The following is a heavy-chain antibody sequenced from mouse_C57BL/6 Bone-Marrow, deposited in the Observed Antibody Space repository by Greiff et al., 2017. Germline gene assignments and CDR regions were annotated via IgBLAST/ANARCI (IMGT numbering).Heavy chain of an antibody. D-gene: IGHD2-5*01. CDR2: IYPGSGST. Sequence: QVQLQQSGAELVTPGASVKMSCKASGYTFTSYWITWVKQRPGQGLEWIGDIYPGSGSTNYNEKFKSKATLTVDTSSSTAYMQLSSLTSEDSAVYYCARPYYSNYWYCDVWGTGTTVTVSS. CDR3: ARPYYSNYWYCDV. CDR1: GYTFTSYW. V-gene: IGHV1-55*01. J-gene: IGHJ1*03.